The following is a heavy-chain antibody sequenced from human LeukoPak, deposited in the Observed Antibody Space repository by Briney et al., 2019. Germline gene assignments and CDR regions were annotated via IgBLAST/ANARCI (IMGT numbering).Heavy chain of an antibody. D-gene: IGHD3-3*01. V-gene: IGHV3-23*01. CDR2: ISGAGGST. J-gene: IGHJ6*02. CDR1: GLIFSSYA. Sequence: GGSLRLSCAASGLIFSSYAMSWVRQAPEKGLEWVSAISGAGGSTYYADSVKGRFTISRDNSKNTLFLQMNSLRAEDTAPYYCAKSVAIYFYYGLDVWGQGTTVTVSS. CDR3: AKSVAIYFYYGLDV.